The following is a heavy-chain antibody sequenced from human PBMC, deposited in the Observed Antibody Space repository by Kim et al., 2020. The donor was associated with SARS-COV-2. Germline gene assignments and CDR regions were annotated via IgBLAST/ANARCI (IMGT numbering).Heavy chain of an antibody. V-gene: IGHV4-4*02. J-gene: IGHJ4*02. CDR3: AREGLGAPALV. CDR1: GGSLFTDNW. Sequence: SETLSLTCAVSGGSLFTDNWWTWVRQPPGKGLEWIGEVHHSGRTNYNSSLGSRVTLSMDKSNSQFSLILYSVTATDTAMYYCAREGLGAPALVWGQGILVTVSS. D-gene: IGHD1-26*01. CDR2: VHHSGRT.